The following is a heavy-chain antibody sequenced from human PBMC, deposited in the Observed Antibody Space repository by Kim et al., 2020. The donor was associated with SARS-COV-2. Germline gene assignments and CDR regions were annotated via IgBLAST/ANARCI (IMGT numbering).Heavy chain of an antibody. Sequence: SETLSLTCAVYGGSFSGYYWSWIRQPPGKGLEWIGEINHSGSTNYNPSLKSRVTISVDTSKNQFSLKLSSVTAADTAVYYCARYTVRITGTTRGDYFDYWGQGTLVTVSS. CDR3: ARYTVRITGTTRGDYFDY. V-gene: IGHV4-34*01. CDR2: INHSGST. CDR1: GGSFSGYY. D-gene: IGHD1-7*01. J-gene: IGHJ4*02.